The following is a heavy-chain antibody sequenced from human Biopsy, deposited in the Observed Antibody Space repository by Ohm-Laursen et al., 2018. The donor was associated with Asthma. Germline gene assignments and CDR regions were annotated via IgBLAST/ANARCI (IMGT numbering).Heavy chain of an antibody. V-gene: IGHV4-39*01. CDR3: VRGSSSWHHGPFHYYYGLDV. Sequence: TLSLTCSLSSGSGGYMRSGNYYWGWIRQPPGKGLEWIGSIYYSGTTYYNPSLESRVTVSAATSKNKFSLKLPSVTAADTAVYYCVRGSSSWHHGPFHYYYGLDVWGQGTTATVSS. J-gene: IGHJ6*02. CDR1: SGSGGYMRSGNYY. D-gene: IGHD6-13*01. CDR2: IYYSGTT.